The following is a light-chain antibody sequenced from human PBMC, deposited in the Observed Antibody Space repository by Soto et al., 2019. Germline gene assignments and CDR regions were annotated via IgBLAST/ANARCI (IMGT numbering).Light chain of an antibody. V-gene: IGKV3-15*01. J-gene: IGKJ1*01. CDR3: QQYYTWPRT. CDR1: QSVSTN. CDR2: GAS. Sequence: EIVMTQSPGTLSVSPGEGATLSCRASQSVSTNLAWYQQKPDQAPRLLIHGASTTATGMPARFGGSGSGTEFTLAISSLQSEDFAVYYCQQYYTWPRTVGQGTMVESK.